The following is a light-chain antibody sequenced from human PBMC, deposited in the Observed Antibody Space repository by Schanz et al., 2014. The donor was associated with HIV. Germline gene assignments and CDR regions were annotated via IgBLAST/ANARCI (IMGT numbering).Light chain of an antibody. CDR1: SGDVGIYNY. CDR2: DIT. V-gene: IGLV2-11*01. J-gene: IGLJ3*02. Sequence: QSALTQPRSVSGSPGQSVTISCTGASGDVGIYNYVSWYQQPPGKAPKLLIYDITKRPSGVPDRFSGSKSGNTASLTISGLQTEDEADYYCTSYTTSDTWVFGGGTKLTVL. CDR3: TSYTTSDTWV.